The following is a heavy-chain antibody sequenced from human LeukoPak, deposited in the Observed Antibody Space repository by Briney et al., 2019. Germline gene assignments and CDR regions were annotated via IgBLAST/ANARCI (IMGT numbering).Heavy chain of an antibody. Sequence: PGRSLRLSCAASGFTFSSYGMHWVRQAPGKGLEWVAVIWYDGRNKFYADSLKGRFTISRDNSKNTLYLQMNSLRAEDTAVYYCARGPKSNAHTPYYYYGMDVWGQGTTVTVSS. J-gene: IGHJ6*02. CDR1: GFTFSSYG. D-gene: IGHD4-11*01. V-gene: IGHV3-33*01. CDR2: IWYDGRNK. CDR3: ARGPKSNAHTPYYYYGMDV.